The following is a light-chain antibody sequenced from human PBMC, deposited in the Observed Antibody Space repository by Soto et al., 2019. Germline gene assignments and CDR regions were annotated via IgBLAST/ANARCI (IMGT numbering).Light chain of an antibody. CDR1: QSVSSSY. CDR3: QQRSNWPPEVT. J-gene: IGKJ5*01. Sequence: EIVLTQSPGTLSLSPGEGATLSCRASQSVSSSYLAWYQQKPGQAPRLLIYGVSSSATGIPDRFSGSGSETDFTLTISRLEPEDFAVYYCQQRSNWPPEVTFGQGTRLEIK. V-gene: IGKV3D-20*02. CDR2: GVS.